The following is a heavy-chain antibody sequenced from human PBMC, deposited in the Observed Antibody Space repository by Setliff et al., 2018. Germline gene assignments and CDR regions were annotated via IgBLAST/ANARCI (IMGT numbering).Heavy chain of an antibody. V-gene: IGHV4-34*01. Sequence: PSETLSLTCAAYGGTFSDYYWTWIRQPPGKGLEWIGEINHSGTTNYHPSLRSRVTISVDTSKNQFSPKVTSVTAADTSVYFCARGRNVAARLLDSWGQGTLVTVSS. J-gene: IGHJ4*02. CDR2: INHSGTT. CDR3: ARGRNVAARLLDS. CDR1: GGTFSDYY. D-gene: IGHD6-6*01.